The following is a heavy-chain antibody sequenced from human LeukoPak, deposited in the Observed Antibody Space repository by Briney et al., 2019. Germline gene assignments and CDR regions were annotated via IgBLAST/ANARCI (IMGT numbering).Heavy chain of an antibody. CDR3: AHRPSSSWVFDY. Sequence: SGPTLVNPTHTLTLTCTFSGFSRSTSGVGVGWIRQPPGKALECLAAIYWADDKRFGPSLKSRLTNTKDTSKNPVVLTMTNMDAEDTATYYFAHRPSSSWVFDYWGQGTLVTVSS. D-gene: IGHD6-13*01. J-gene: IGHJ4*02. CDR1: GFSRSTSGVG. CDR2: IYWADDK. V-gene: IGHV2-5*05.